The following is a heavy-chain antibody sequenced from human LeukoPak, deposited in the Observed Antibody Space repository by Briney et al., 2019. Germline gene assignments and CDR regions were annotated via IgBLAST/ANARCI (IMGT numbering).Heavy chain of an antibody. CDR3: ATTPDHIAVAGTGAFDI. CDR2: IYYSGST. J-gene: IGHJ3*02. D-gene: IGHD6-19*01. Sequence: SETLSLTFTVSGGSISSYYWSWIRQPPGKGLEWIGYIYYSGSTNYNPSLKSRVTISVDTSKHQFSLKLSSVTAADTAVYYCATTPDHIAVAGTGAFDIWGQGTMVTVSS. V-gene: IGHV4-59*08. CDR1: GGSISSYY.